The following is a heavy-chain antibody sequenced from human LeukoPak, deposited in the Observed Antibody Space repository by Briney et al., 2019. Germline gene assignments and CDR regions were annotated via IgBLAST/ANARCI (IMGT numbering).Heavy chain of an antibody. V-gene: IGHV1-69*13. CDR3: ARRYYDSSGLDY. CDR2: IIPIFGTA. Sequence: SVKVSCKASGGTFSSYAISWVRQAPGQGLEWMGGIIPIFGTANYAQKSQGRVTITANESTSAAYMELSSLRSEDTAVYYCARRYYDSSGLDYWGQGTLVTVSS. J-gene: IGHJ4*02. CDR1: GGTFSSYA. D-gene: IGHD3-22*01.